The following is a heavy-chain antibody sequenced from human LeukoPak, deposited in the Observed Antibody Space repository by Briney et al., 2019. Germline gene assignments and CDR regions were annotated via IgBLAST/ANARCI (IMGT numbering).Heavy chain of an antibody. CDR2: IFSSDSTI. CDR1: GFTFSGYA. J-gene: IGHJ4*02. CDR3: ARDLNWAFDY. D-gene: IGHD1-1*01. Sequence: GGSLRLSCAASGFTFSGYAMNWVRQAPGKGLEWVSHIFSSDSTIGYADSVKGRFTVSRDSAKNSLYLQMNNLRDDDTAVYYCARDLNWAFDYWGQGTLVTVSS. V-gene: IGHV3-48*02.